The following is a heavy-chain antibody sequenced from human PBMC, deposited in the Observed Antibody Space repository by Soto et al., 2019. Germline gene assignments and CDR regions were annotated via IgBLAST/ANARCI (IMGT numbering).Heavy chain of an antibody. Sequence: QVQLVQSGAEVKKPGSSVKVSCKASGGTFSSYAISWVRQAPGQGLEWMGGIIPIFGTANYAQKFQGRVTITADESTSTAYRELSSLRCEDTAVYYCARAAYCGGDCYGWFDPWGQGTLVTVSS. V-gene: IGHV1-69*12. J-gene: IGHJ5*02. CDR1: GGTFSSYA. CDR2: IIPIFGTA. D-gene: IGHD2-21*02. CDR3: ARAAYCGGDCYGWFDP.